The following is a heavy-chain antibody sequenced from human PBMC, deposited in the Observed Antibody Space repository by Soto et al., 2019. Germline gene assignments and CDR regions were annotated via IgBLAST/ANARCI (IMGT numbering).Heavy chain of an antibody. D-gene: IGHD6-19*01. CDR1: GGSFRGYY. CDR3: ASRQWTYYYYGMDV. CDR2: INHSGST. J-gene: IGHJ6*02. V-gene: IGHV4-34*01. Sequence: SETLSLTYAVDGGSFRGYYWSWIRQPPGKGLEWIGEINHSGSTNYNPSLKSRVTISVDTSKNQFSLKLSSVTAADTAVYYCASRQWTYYYYGMDVWGQGTTVTVSS.